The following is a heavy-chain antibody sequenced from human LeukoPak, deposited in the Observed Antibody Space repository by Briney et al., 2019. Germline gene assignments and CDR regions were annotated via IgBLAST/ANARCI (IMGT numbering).Heavy chain of an antibody. V-gene: IGHV4-61*02. D-gene: IGHD6-13*01. Sequence: ASETLSLTCTVSGGSISSSSYYWSWIRQPAGKGLEWIGRIYTSGSTNYNPSLKSRVTISVDTSKNQFSLKLSSVTAADTAVYYCARAPLIAAAGISFDYWGQGTLVTVSS. CDR3: ARAPLIAAAGISFDY. J-gene: IGHJ4*02. CDR2: IYTSGST. CDR1: GGSISSSSYY.